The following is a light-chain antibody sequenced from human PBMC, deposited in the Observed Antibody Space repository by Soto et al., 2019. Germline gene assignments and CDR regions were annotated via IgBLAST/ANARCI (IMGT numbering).Light chain of an antibody. CDR3: CSYAGTFYV. CDR2: DVT. CDR1: SSDVGGYNC. J-gene: IGLJ1*01. V-gene: IGLV2-11*01. Sequence: QSALTQPRSVSGSPGQSVTISCTGTSSDVGGYNCVSWYQHHPGKAPKLMIYDVTKRPSGVPDRFSGSKSGNTASLTISGLQAEDEADYYYCSYAGTFYVFGTGTKVTVL.